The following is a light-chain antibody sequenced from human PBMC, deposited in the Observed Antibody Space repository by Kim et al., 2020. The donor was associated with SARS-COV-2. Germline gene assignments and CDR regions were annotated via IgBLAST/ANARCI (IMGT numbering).Light chain of an antibody. CDR3: QVWDSSRVV. CDR2: QDS. V-gene: IGLV3-1*01. Sequence: SYELTQPPSVSVSPGQTASITCSGDKLGDKYACWYQQKPGQSPVLVIYQDSKRPSGIPERFSGSNSGNTATLTISGTQAMDEADYYCQVWDSSRVVFGGG. J-gene: IGLJ2*01. CDR1: KLGDKY.